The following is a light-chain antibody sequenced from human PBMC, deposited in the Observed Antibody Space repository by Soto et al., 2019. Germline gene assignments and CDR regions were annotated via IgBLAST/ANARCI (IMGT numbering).Light chain of an antibody. Sequence: DIQMTQSPSILAASVGDRVTITCRASQSVSRWLAWYQQKPGKAPNLLISKTSSLERGVPSRFSGSGSGTEFTLTIDSLQPDDFATYYCQQYSHYSFLSFGGGTKVEIK. CDR2: KTS. CDR1: QSVSRW. CDR3: QQYSHYSFLS. J-gene: IGKJ4*01. V-gene: IGKV1-5*03.